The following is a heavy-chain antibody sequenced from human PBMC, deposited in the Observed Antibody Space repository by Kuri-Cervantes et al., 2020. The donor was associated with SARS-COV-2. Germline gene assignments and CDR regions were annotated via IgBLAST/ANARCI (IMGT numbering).Heavy chain of an antibody. CDR1: GFTFSSYS. D-gene: IGHD3-3*01. J-gene: IGHJ4*02. V-gene: IGHV3-48*01. Sequence: GESLKISCAASGFTFSSYSMNWVRQAPGKGLEWVSYISSSSSTIYYADSVKGRFTISRDNAKNSLYLRMNSLRAEDTAVYYCARDPRDYDFWFDYWGQGTLVTVSS. CDR3: ARDPRDYDFWFDY. CDR2: ISSSSSTI.